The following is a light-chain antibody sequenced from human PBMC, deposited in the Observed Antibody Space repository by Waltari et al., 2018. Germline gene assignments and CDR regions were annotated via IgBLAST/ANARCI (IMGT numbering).Light chain of an antibody. Sequence: DIQMTQSPSSLSAAVGDRVTITCQASQDISNYLNWYQQKPGKAPKLLIYDASDLETGFPSRFNGSGSGTHFTFAISSLRPEDGATYYWQQYENLPLTFGGGTKVEIK. J-gene: IGKJ4*01. CDR2: DAS. V-gene: IGKV1-33*01. CDR1: QDISNY. CDR3: QQYENLPLT.